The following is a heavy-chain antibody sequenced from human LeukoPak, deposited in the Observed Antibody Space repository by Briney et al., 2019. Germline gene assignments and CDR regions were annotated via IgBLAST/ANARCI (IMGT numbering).Heavy chain of an antibody. CDR1: GGSISSYY. D-gene: IGHD3-3*01. Sequence: SETLSLTCTVSGGSISSYYWSWIRQPPGKGLEWIGYIYYSGSTNYNPPLKSRVTISVDTSKNQFSLKLSSVTAADTAVYYCARSLITIFGVVPYYFDYWGQGTLVTVSS. CDR2: IYYSGST. J-gene: IGHJ4*02. CDR3: ARSLITIFGVVPYYFDY. V-gene: IGHV4-59*08.